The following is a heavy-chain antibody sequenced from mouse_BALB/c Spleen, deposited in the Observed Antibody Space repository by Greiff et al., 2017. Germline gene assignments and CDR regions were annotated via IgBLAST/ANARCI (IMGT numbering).Heavy chain of an antibody. CDR1: GYTFTSYW. V-gene: IGHV1-7*01. CDR2: INPSTGYT. D-gene: IGHD3-1*01. CDR3: ARGIFGIYYYAMDY. J-gene: IGHJ4*01. Sequence: QVQLKESGAELAKPGASVKMSCKASGYTFTSYWMHWVKQRPGQGLEWIGYINPSTGYTEYNQKFKDKATLTADKSSSTAYMQLSSLTSEDSAVYYCARGIFGIYYYAMDYWGQGTSVTVSS.